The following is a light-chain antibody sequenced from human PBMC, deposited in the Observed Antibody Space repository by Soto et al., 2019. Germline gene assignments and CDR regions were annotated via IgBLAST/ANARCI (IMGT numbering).Light chain of an antibody. J-gene: IGKJ1*01. CDR3: QQYGSSLFLT. CDR1: QSVSSSY. CDR2: GAS. V-gene: IGKV3-20*01. Sequence: EIVLTQSPGTLSLSPGERATLSCRASQSVSSSYLAWYQQKPGQAPRLLIYGASSRATGIPDRFSGSGSGTDFTLTISRLEPEDFAVYYCQQYGSSLFLTFGQGTKVEI.